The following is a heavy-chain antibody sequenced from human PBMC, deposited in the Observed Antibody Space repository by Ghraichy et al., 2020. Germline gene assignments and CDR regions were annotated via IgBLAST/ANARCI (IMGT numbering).Heavy chain of an antibody. CDR1: GYSFTSYW. V-gene: IGHV5-51*01. J-gene: IGHJ4*02. D-gene: IGHD3-22*01. CDR2: IYPGDSDT. Sequence: GGSLRLSCKGSGYSFTSYWIGWVRQMPGKGLEWMGIIYPGDSDTRYSPSFQGQVTISADKSISTAYLQWSSLKASDTAMYYCARGDITMIVVRDYYFDYWGQGTLVTVSS. CDR3: ARGDITMIVVRDYYFDY.